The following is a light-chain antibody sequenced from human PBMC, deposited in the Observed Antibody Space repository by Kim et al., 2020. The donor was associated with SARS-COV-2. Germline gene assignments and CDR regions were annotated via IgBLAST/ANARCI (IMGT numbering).Light chain of an antibody. Sequence: SYELTQPPSVSVSPGQTARITCSGDALPKQYAYWYQQKPDQAPVLVIYKDSERPSGIPERFSGSSSGTTVTLTISGVQAEDEADYYCQSADSSGTYRVVF. CDR3: QSADSSGTYRVV. J-gene: IGLJ2*01. V-gene: IGLV3-25*03. CDR2: KDS. CDR1: ALPKQY.